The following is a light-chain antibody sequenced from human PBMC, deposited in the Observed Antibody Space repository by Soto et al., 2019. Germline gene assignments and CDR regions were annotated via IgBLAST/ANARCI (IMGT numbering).Light chain of an antibody. CDR1: QSVGSW. V-gene: IGKV1-5*03. J-gene: IGKJ5*01. CDR3: PQYESYPIT. Sequence: DIQMTQSPSTLSASVGDRVTITCRASQSVGSWLAWFQQKPGKAPKLLIYQASILQSGVPSRFSGSGSGTELTLTISSLQPEYFGTYYCPQYESYPITLGLGTRLEIK. CDR2: QAS.